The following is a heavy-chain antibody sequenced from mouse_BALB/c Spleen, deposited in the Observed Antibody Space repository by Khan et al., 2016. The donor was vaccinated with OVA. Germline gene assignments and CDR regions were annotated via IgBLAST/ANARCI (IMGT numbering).Heavy chain of an antibody. V-gene: IGHV1-20*02. D-gene: IGHD1-1*01. CDR2: INPHIGET. CDR1: GYSFTGYF. J-gene: IGHJ2*01. CDR3: TRIYRSDFDY. Sequence: VQLKQSGPELVRPGASVKISCTASGYSFTGYFMNWVMQSHGKSLEWIGRINPHIGETFYNPRFKDKATLTVDESSSTAHMELRSLASEDSAVYYCTRIYRSDFDYWGQGTTRTVSS.